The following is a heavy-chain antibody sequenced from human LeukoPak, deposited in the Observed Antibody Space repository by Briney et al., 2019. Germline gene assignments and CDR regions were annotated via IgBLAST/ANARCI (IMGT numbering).Heavy chain of an antibody. Sequence: ASVKVSCKASGGTFSGYAISWVRQAPGQGLEWMGGIIPIFGTANYAQKFQGRVTITTDESTSTAYMELSSLRSEDTAVYYCASSGSGIAAYRGFDYWGQGTLVTVSS. D-gene: IGHD6-13*01. J-gene: IGHJ4*02. CDR1: GGTFSGYA. V-gene: IGHV1-69*05. CDR3: ASSGSGIAAYRGFDY. CDR2: IIPIFGTA.